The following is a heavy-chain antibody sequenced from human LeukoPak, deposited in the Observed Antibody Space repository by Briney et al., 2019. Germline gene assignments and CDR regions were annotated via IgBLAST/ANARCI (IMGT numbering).Heavy chain of an antibody. CDR3: ASSAGTDRYCSSTSCSYYHYGMDA. D-gene: IGHD2-2*01. Sequence: GASVKVSCKASGGTFSSYAISWVRQAPGQGLEWMGRIIPIFGIANYAQKFQGRVTITADKSTSTAYMELSSLRSEDTAVYYCASSAGTDRYCSSTSCSYYHYGMDAWGQGTTVTVSS. J-gene: IGHJ6*02. CDR1: GGTFSSYA. V-gene: IGHV1-69*04. CDR2: IIPIFGIA.